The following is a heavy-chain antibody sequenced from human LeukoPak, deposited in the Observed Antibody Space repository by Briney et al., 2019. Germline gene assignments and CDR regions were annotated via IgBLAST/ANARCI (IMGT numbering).Heavy chain of an antibody. V-gene: IGHV1-2*02. CDR1: GYTFTGYY. CDR2: INPNSGGT. Sequence: ASVKVSCKASGYTFTGYYMHWVRRAPGQGLEWMGWINPNSGGTNYAQEFQGRVTMTRDTSISTAYMELSRLRSDDTAVYYCARAGSYDILTGYHPFDAFDIWGQGTMVTVSS. J-gene: IGHJ3*02. D-gene: IGHD3-9*01. CDR3: ARAGSYDILTGYHPFDAFDI.